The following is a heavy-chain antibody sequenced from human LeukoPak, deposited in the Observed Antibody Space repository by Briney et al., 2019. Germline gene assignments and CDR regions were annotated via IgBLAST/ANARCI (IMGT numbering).Heavy chain of an antibody. CDR3: ARDRDDSSGYYRETLFDY. CDR1: GGSITNYY. J-gene: IGHJ4*02. CDR2: ISYSGST. V-gene: IGHV4-59*01. Sequence: SETLSLTCSVSGGSITNYYWSWIRQPPGKGLEWIGYISYSGSTNYNPSLKSRVTISVDTSKNQFSLKLSSVTAADTAVYYCARDRDDSSGYYRETLFDYWGQGTLVTVSS. D-gene: IGHD3-22*01.